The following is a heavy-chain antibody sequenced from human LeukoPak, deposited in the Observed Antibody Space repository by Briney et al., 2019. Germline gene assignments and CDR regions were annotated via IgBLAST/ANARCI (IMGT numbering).Heavy chain of an antibody. CDR1: GGSISSYY. Sequence: SETLSLTCTVSGGSISSYYWSWIRQPPGKGLEWVGYICYSGSSNYNPSLKSRVTISVDTSKNQFSLKLSSVTAADTAVYYCAREGDSSASDYWGQGTLVTVSS. D-gene: IGHD3-22*01. J-gene: IGHJ4*02. CDR2: ICYSGSS. CDR3: AREGDSSASDY. V-gene: IGHV4-59*01.